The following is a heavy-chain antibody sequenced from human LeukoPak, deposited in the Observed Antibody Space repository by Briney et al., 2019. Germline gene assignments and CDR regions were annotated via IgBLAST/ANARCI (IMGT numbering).Heavy chain of an antibody. V-gene: IGHV3-48*03. CDR2: ISSSGSTI. D-gene: IGHD5-12*01. CDR3: VTNPIKKVAPLGHDAFDI. Sequence: PGGSLRLSCAASGFTFSSYEMNWVRQAPGKGLEWVSYISSSGSTIYYADSVKGRFTISRDNAKNSLYLQMNSLRAEDTAVYYCVTNPIKKVAPLGHDAFDIWGQGTMVTVS. CDR1: GFTFSSYE. J-gene: IGHJ3*02.